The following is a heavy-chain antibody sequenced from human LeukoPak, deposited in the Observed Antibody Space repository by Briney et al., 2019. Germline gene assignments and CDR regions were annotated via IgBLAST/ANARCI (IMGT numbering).Heavy chain of an antibody. J-gene: IGHJ5*02. V-gene: IGHV6-1*01. CDR2: TYYRSKWYN. D-gene: IGHD3-9*01. Sequence: SQTLSLTCAISGDSLSSNSAAWNWLRQSPSRGLEWLGRTYYRSKWYNDYAVSVKSRITNNPDTSKNQFSLQLNSVTPEDTAVYYCARELRYFYWWESMFGPWGQGTLVTVSS. CDR1: GDSLSSNSAA. CDR3: ARELRYFYWWESMFGP.